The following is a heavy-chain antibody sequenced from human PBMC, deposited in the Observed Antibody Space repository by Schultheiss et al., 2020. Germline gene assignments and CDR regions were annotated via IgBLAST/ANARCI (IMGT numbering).Heavy chain of an antibody. Sequence: SVKVSGKASGGTFSSYAISWVRQAPGQGLEWMGGIIPIFGTANYAQKFQGRVTITADESTSTAYMELSSLRSEDTAVYYCARLQDYGDYGSPPYGMDVWGQGTTVNGYS. D-gene: IGHD4-17*01. CDR2: IIPIFGTA. CDR3: ARLQDYGDYGSPPYGMDV. CDR1: GGTFSSYA. J-gene: IGHJ6*02. V-gene: IGHV1-69*01.